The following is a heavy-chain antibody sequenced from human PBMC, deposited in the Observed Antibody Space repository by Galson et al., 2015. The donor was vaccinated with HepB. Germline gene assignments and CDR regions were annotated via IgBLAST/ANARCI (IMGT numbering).Heavy chain of an antibody. CDR1: GFTFSSYS. CDR3: ARMVRPYYFDY. J-gene: IGHJ4*02. D-gene: IGHD3-10*01. V-gene: IGHV3-48*04. Sequence: SLRLSCAASGFTFSSYSMNWVRQAPGKGLEWVSYISSSSSTIYYADSVKGRFTISGDNAKNSLYLQMNSLRAEDTAVYYCARMVRPYYFDYWGQGTLVTVSS. CDR2: ISSSSSTI.